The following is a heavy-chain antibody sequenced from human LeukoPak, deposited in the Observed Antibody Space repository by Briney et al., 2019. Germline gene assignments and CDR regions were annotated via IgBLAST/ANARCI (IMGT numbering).Heavy chain of an antibody. Sequence: GGSLRLSCAASGFTFSTYSMNWVRQAPGKGLEWVSYISSSSSTMYYADSVKGRFTISRDNAKNSLYLQMNSLRAEDTAIYYCTRVGYIDEGIDYWGQGTLVTVSS. CDR2: ISSSSSTM. D-gene: IGHD5-24*01. CDR1: GFTFSTYS. V-gene: IGHV3-48*04. J-gene: IGHJ4*02. CDR3: TRVGYIDEGIDY.